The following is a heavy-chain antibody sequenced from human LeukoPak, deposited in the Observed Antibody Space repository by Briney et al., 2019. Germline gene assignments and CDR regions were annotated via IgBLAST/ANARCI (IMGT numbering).Heavy chain of an antibody. J-gene: IGHJ4*02. CDR2: IYYSGST. CDR3: VRQRITIFGVADYYFDY. CDR1: GVSISSSSYY. D-gene: IGHD3-3*01. Sequence: SETLSLTCTVSGVSISSSSYYWGWIPQPPGKGLEWVVSIYYSGSTYYNPSLKSRFTISVDTAKNPFALKLRSVTAADPAEYYCVRQRITIFGVADYYFDYWGQGTLVTVSS. V-gene: IGHV4-39*06.